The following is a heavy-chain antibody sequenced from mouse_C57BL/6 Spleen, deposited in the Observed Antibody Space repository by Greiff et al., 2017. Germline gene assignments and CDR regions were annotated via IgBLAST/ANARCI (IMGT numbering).Heavy chain of an antibody. V-gene: IGHV3-6*01. J-gene: IGHJ1*03. CDR3: ARDDPNYYGSSYGYFDV. D-gene: IGHD1-1*01. CDR1: GYSITSGYY. Sequence: EVHLVESGPGLVKPSQSLSLTCSVTGYSITSGYYWNWIRQFPGNKLEWMGYISYDGSNNYNPSLKNRISITRDTSKNQFFLKLNSVTTEDTATYYCARDDPNYYGSSYGYFDVWGTGTTVTVSS. CDR2: ISYDGSN.